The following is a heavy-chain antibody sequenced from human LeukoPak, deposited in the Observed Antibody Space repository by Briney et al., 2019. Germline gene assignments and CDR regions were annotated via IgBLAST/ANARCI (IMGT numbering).Heavy chain of an antibody. CDR1: GGSISSYY. CDR3: ARDGFAVLELRSHYYYYYMDV. V-gene: IGHV4-4*07. Sequence: PSETLSLTCTVSGGSISSYYWSWIRQPAGKGLEWIGRIYTSGSTNYNPSLKSRVTMSVDTSKNQFSLKLSSVTAADTAVYYCARDGFAVLELRSHYYYYYMDVWGKGTTVTVSS. CDR2: IYTSGST. D-gene: IGHD1-7*01. J-gene: IGHJ6*03.